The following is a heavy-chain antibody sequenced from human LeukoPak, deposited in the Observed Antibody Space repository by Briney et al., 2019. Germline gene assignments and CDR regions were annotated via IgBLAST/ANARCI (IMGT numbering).Heavy chain of an antibody. Sequence: GESLKISCKGSGYSFTSYWISWVRQMPGKGLEWMGRIDPSDSYTNYSPSFQGHVTISADKSISTAYLQWSSLKASDTAMYYCARYVVGGLSGQGPSGLFDYWGQGTLVTVSS. D-gene: IGHD2/OR15-2a*01. CDR1: GYSFTSYW. CDR2: IDPSDSYT. J-gene: IGHJ4*02. CDR3: ARYVVGGLSGQGPSGLFDY. V-gene: IGHV5-10-1*01.